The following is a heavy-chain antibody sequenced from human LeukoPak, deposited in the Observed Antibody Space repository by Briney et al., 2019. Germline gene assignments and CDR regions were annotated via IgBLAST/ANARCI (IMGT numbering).Heavy chain of an antibody. CDR2: IVVGSGNT. Sequence: ASVKVSCKASGFTFTSSAMQWVRQARGQRLEWIGWIVVGSGNTNYAQKFQERITLTRDMSTSTAYMELSSLRSEDTAVYYCAANTPRVVREDAFDIWGQGTMVTVSS. D-gene: IGHD2-21*01. CDR3: AANTPRVVREDAFDI. J-gene: IGHJ3*02. CDR1: GFTFTSSA. V-gene: IGHV1-58*02.